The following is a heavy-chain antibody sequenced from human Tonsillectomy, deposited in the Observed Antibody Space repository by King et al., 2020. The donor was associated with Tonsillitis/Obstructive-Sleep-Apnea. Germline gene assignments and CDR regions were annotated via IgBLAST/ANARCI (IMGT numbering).Heavy chain of an antibody. D-gene: IGHD6-6*01. Sequence: QLVQSGAEVKKPGASVKVSCKAARYTFTDYYMHWVRQAPGQGLEWMGWINPNSGVTKYAQKFQGRVTMTRDTSINTAYMELSRLRFDDTAVYFCARARRSSTNFFDSWGQGTLVIVSS. CDR1: RYTFTDYY. CDR3: ARARRSSTNFFDS. CDR2: INPNSGVT. V-gene: IGHV1-2*02. J-gene: IGHJ4*02.